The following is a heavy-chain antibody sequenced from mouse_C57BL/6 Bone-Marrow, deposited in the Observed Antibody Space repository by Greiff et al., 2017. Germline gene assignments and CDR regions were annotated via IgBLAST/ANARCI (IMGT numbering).Heavy chain of an antibody. CDR1: GYTFTDYY. Sequence: VQGVESGPELVKPGASVKISCKASGYTFTDYYINWVKQRPGQGLEWLGWIYPGIGNTKYNEKFNGKATLTVDTSSSTAYMQLSSLTSEDSAVYFCARSLYGSLMDYWGQGTSVTVSS. D-gene: IGHD1-1*01. CDR3: ARSLYGSLMDY. CDR2: IYPGIGNT. J-gene: IGHJ4*01. V-gene: IGHV1-84*01.